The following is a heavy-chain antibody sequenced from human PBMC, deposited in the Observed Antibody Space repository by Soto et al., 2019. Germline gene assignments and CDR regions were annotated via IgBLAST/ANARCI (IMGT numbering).Heavy chain of an antibody. CDR3: ARGDNYRTYYYDSSGYYPPRY. J-gene: IGHJ4*01. D-gene: IGHD3-22*01. CDR2: ISAYNGNT. V-gene: IGHV1-18*01. Sequence: GASLKVYCKTAGYTITSYGSSCGIQNTGEGREWMGWISAYNGNTNYAQKLQGRVNMTTDTSTSTAYMELRSLRSDDTAVYYCARGDNYRTYYYDSSGYYPPRYWGQGTLVTVSS. CDR1: GYTITSYG.